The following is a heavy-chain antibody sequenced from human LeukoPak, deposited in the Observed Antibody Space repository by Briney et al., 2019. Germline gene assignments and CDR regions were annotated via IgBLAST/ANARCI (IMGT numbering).Heavy chain of an antibody. CDR2: INHSGST. Sequence: SETLSLTCAVYGGSFSGYYWSWIRQPPGKGLEWIGEINHSGSTNYNPSLKSRVTISVDTSKNQFSLKLSSVTAADTAVYYCARDRLRLGELSLSVGFDYWGQGTLVAVSS. CDR3: ARDRLRLGELSLSVGFDY. V-gene: IGHV4-34*01. D-gene: IGHD3-16*02. J-gene: IGHJ4*02. CDR1: GGSFSGYY.